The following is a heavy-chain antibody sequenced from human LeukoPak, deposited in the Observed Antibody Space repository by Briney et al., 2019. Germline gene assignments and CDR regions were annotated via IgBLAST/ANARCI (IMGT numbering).Heavy chain of an antibody. J-gene: IGHJ6*02. CDR2: MNPHSGNT. CDR1: GYTFTSHD. Sequence: ASVTVSCKASGYTFTSHDISWVRQATGQGLEWMTWMNPHSGNTDFAQRFQGRVTMTRNTSISTAYMELSSLRSEDTAVYYCARGTDGMDVWGQGTTVTVSS. CDR3: ARGTDGMDV. V-gene: IGHV1-8*01.